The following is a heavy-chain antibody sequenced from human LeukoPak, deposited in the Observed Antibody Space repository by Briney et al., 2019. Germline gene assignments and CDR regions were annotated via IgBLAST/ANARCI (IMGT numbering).Heavy chain of an antibody. CDR2: ISYDGSNT. CDR1: GFTFSNYG. Sequence: GRSLRLSCAASGFTFSNYGMHWVRQAPGKGLEWVAVISYDGSNTYYAGSVKGRFTISRDNSKNTLYLQMNSLRTEDTALFYCAKDRDTSGWRYFDYWGQGTLVTVSS. J-gene: IGHJ4*02. D-gene: IGHD6-19*01. V-gene: IGHV3-30*18. CDR3: AKDRDTSGWRYFDY.